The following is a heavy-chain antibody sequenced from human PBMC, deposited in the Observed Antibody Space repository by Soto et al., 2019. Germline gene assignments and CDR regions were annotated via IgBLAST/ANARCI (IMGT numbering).Heavy chain of an antibody. V-gene: IGHV4-34*01. J-gene: IGHJ4*02. CDR2: INHSGST. D-gene: IGHD6-13*01. CDR3: ARGGYSIAAAGRNFDY. Sequence: SETLSLTCAVYGGSFSGYDWSWIRQPPGKGLEWIGEINHSGSTNYNPSLKSRVTISVDTSKNQFSLKLSSVTAADTAVYYCARGGYSIAAAGRNFDYWGQGTLVTVSS. CDR1: GGSFSGYD.